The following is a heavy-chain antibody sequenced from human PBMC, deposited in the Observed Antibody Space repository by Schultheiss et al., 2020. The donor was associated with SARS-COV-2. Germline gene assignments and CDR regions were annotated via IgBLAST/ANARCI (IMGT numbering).Heavy chain of an antibody. CDR1: GGSISRSSYY. CDR2: IYYSGST. J-gene: IGHJ3*02. CDR3: ARGRTVAGTFGAFDI. V-gene: IGHV4-61*05. Sequence: SETLSLTYTVSGGSISRSSYYWGWIRQPPGKGLEWIGYIYYSGSTNYNPSLKSRVTISVDTSKNQFSLKLSSVTAADTAVYYCARGRTVAGTFGAFDIWGQGTMVTVSS. D-gene: IGHD6-19*01.